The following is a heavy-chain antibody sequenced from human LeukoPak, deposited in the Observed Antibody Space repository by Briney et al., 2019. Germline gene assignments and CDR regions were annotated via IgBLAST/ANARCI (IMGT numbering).Heavy chain of an antibody. CDR1: GFTFSSYA. V-gene: IGHV3-23*01. J-gene: IGHJ4*02. CDR2: ISGSGGST. CDR3: ARFGAAAGLDY. D-gene: IGHD6-13*01. Sequence: GGSLRLSCAASGFTFSSYAMSWVRQAPGKGLEWVSAISGSGGSTYYADSVKGRFTISRDNAKNSLYLQMNSLRAEDTAVYYCARFGAAAGLDYWGQGTLVTVSS.